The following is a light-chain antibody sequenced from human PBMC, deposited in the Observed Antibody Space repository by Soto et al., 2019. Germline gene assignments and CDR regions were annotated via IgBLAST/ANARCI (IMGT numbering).Light chain of an antibody. Sequence: QSALTQPASVSGSPGQSITISCTGTSSDVGSYNLVSWYQQHPGKAPKLMIYEGSKRSSGVSNRFSGSKSGNTASLTISGRQVEDEADYYCCSYAGSSSHVVFGGGTKLTVL. V-gene: IGLV2-23*01. J-gene: IGLJ2*01. CDR2: EGS. CDR1: SSDVGSYNL. CDR3: CSYAGSSSHVV.